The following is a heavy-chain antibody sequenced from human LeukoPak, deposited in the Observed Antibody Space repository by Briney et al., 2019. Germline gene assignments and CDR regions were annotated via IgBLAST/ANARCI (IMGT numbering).Heavy chain of an antibody. Sequence: ASVKVSCKASGYTFSGFYINWVRQAPGQGLEWMGWINPKNGDTHYAQDFLGRVTMTRDTSISTAYMELSRLTSDDTAVYYCARVGRLRNGYDNFYIWGQGTLVTVSS. D-gene: IGHD5-18*01. CDR3: ARVGRLRNGYDNFYI. V-gene: IGHV1-2*02. CDR2: INPKNGDT. J-gene: IGHJ4*02. CDR1: GYTFSGFY.